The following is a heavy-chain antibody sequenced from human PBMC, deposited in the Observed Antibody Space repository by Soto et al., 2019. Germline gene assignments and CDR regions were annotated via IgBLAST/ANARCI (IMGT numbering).Heavy chain of an antibody. V-gene: IGHV3-23*01. D-gene: IGHD2-21*01. CDR1: GFTFSSYA. Sequence: GESLKISCAASGFTFSSYAMSWVRQAPGKGLEWVSAISGSGGSTYYADSVKGRFTISRDNSKNTLYLQMNSLRAEDTAVYYCAKGTMWYYYMDVWGKGTTVTVSS. J-gene: IGHJ6*03. CDR2: ISGSGGST. CDR3: AKGTMWYYYMDV.